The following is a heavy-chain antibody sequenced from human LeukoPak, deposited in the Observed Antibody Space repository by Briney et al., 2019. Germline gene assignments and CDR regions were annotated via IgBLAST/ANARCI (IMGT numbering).Heavy chain of an antibody. CDR2: VTSKTEGGTA. V-gene: IGHV3-15*01. Sequence: PGGSLRLSCAASGFTFTNARMSWVRQAPGKGLEWVGRVTSKTEGGTADYSAPVKGRFTISRDDSKNILYLQMSSLETEDTGVYYCTTVGNWNPRSYWGQGTLVTSPQ. CDR1: GFTFTNAR. CDR3: TTVGNWNPRSY. J-gene: IGHJ4*02. D-gene: IGHD1-20*01.